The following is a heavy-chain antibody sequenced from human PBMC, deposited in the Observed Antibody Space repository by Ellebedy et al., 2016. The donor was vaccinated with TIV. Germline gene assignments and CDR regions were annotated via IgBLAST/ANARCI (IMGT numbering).Heavy chain of an antibody. CDR3: ATRREVGAHTEYDEY. V-gene: IGHV3-21*04. J-gene: IGHJ4*02. D-gene: IGHD1-26*01. CDR1: GFTFSSYT. Sequence: GESLKISCVASGFTFSSYTMNWVRQAPEKGLEWVSSISFSSAYIYYADSVKGRFTISRDNAKNSLYLQMNSLRGEDTAMYYCATRREVGAHTEYDEYWGQGTLVTVSS. CDR2: ISFSSAYI.